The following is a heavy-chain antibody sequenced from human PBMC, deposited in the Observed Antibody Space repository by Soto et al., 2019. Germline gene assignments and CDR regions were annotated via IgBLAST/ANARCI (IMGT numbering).Heavy chain of an antibody. J-gene: IGHJ4*02. D-gene: IGHD5-12*01. V-gene: IGHV2-5*02. CDR2: IYWDDDK. Sequence: QITLKESGPTLVKPTQTLTLTCTFSGFSLTSSGVGVGWIRQPPGKALEWLALIYWDDDKIYTPSLKTRLTITKDTSNNQAVLAMPNMDPVDTATYYCDHSSRDGYVQLAFFDYCGQGALVTVSS. CDR1: GFSLTSSGVG. CDR3: DHSSRDGYVQLAFFDY.